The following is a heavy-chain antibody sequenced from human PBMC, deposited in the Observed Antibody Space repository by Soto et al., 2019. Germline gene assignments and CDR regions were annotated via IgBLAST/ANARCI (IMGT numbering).Heavy chain of an antibody. J-gene: IGHJ4*02. CDR2: IKEDGSEK. CDR1: GFSLSSYW. CDR3: AASRGWIFGS. V-gene: IGHV3-7*03. Sequence: VHLVESGGGLVQPGGSLRLSCAASGFSLSSYWMNWVRQAPGKGLEWVANIKEDGSEKHYVDSVKGRFTISRDNAKNSLYLQMDSLGDEDTAVYYCAASRGWIFGSWGQGTLVTVSS. D-gene: IGHD6-19*01.